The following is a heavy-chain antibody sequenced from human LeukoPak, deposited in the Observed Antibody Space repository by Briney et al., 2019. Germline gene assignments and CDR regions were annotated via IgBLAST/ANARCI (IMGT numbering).Heavy chain of an antibody. D-gene: IGHD2-2*01. Sequence: GRSLRLSCAASGLTFSSYGMHWVRQAPGKGLEWVAVISYDGSNKYYADSVKGRFTISRDNSKNTLYLQMNSLRAEDTAVYYCAKDQLPRGSLDYWGQGTLVTVSS. V-gene: IGHV3-30*18. CDR1: GLTFSSYG. J-gene: IGHJ4*02. CDR2: ISYDGSNK. CDR3: AKDQLPRGSLDY.